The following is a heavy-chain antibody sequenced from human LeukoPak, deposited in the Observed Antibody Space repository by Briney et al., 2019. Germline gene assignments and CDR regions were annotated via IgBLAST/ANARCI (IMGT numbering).Heavy chain of an antibody. V-gene: IGHV3-23*01. D-gene: IGHD3-10*01. CDR3: ATLSHYYGSGSITT. J-gene: IGHJ4*02. CDR1: GFTFSSYA. CDR2: ISGSGGST. Sequence: GGSLRLSCAASGFTFSSYAMSWVRQAPGKGLEWVSAISGSGGSTYYADSVKGRFTISRDNSKNTLYLQMNSLRAEDTAVYYCATLSHYYGSGSITTWGQGTLVTVSS.